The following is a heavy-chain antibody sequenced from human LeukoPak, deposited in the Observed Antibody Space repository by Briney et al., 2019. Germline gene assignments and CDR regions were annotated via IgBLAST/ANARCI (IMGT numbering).Heavy chain of an antibody. CDR1: GFTFSSYA. Sequence: GGSLRLSCAASGFTFSSYAMSWVRQAPGKGLEWVSAVSGSGGSTYYADSVKGRFTISRDNSKNTLYLQMNSLRAEDTAVYYCAKTSYDILTGYYNVWGQGTLVTVSS. J-gene: IGHJ4*02. V-gene: IGHV3-23*01. CDR2: VSGSGGST. CDR3: AKTSYDILTGYYNV. D-gene: IGHD3-9*01.